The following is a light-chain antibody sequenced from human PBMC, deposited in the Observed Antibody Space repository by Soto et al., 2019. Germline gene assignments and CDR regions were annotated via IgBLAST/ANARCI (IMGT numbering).Light chain of an antibody. CDR3: SSSAGSAYV. Sequence: QSALTQPPSASGSPGQSVTISCTGTSSDVGGYNYVSWYQQHPGKAPKLMIYEVSKRPSGVPDRFSGSKSGNTASLTVSGLQAEDEADYYCSSSAGSAYVSGTGSKVTVL. CDR1: SSDVGGYNY. V-gene: IGLV2-8*01. CDR2: EVS. J-gene: IGLJ1*01.